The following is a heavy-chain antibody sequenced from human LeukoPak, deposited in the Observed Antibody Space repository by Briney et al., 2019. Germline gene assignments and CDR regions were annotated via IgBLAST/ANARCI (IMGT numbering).Heavy chain of an antibody. CDR1: GFTFSSYA. V-gene: IGHV3-23*01. CDR2: ISGSGGST. D-gene: IGHD5-18*01. CDR3: ARLEVVDTAMFDY. Sequence: GGSLRLSCAASGFTFSSYAMSWVRQAPGKGLEWVSAISGSGGSTYYADSVKGRFTISRDNSKNTLYLQMNSLRAEDTAVYYCARLEVVDTAMFDYWGQGTLVAVSS. J-gene: IGHJ4*02.